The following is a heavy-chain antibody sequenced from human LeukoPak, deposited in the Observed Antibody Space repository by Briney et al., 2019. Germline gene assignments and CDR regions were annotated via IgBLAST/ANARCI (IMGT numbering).Heavy chain of an antibody. V-gene: IGHV4-59*01. CDR1: GGSISSYY. CDR2: IYYSGST. Sequence: SETLSLTCTVSGGSISSYYWSWIRQPPGKGLEWIGYIYYSGSTNYNPSLKSRVTIAVDTSKNQFSLKLSSVTAADTAVYYCARSNSQGSYLLTYWGQGTLVTVSS. CDR3: ARSNSQGSYLLTY. J-gene: IGHJ4*02. D-gene: IGHD3-10*01.